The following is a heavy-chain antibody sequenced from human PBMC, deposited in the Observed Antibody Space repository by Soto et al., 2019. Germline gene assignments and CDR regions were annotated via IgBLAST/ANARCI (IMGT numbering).Heavy chain of an antibody. V-gene: IGHV1-24*01. CDR1: GYTLTELS. D-gene: IGHD3-16*02. J-gene: IGHJ6*02. CDR2: FDPEDGET. Sequence: QVQLVQSGAEVKKPGASVKVSCKVSGYTLTELSMHWVRHAPGKGLEWMGRFDPEDGETIYAQKVNGRVTMTEDTSTDTANMELSSLISEDTTVYYCATLIVTFGGVISIPYYYYGMDVWGQGTTVTVSS. CDR3: ATLIVTFGGVISIPYYYYGMDV.